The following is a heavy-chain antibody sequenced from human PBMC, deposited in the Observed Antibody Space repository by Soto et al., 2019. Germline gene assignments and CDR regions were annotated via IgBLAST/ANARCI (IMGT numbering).Heavy chain of an antibody. J-gene: IGHJ5*02. D-gene: IGHD6-19*01. CDR1: GFTFSSYS. CDR2: ISSSSSTI. CDR3: ARGYSSGWYTWFDP. Sequence: EVQLVESGGGLVQPGGSLRLSCAASGFTFSSYSMNWVRQAPGKGLEWVSYISSSSSTIYYLDSVKGRFTISRDNAKNSLYLQMNSLRAEDTAVYYCARGYSSGWYTWFDPWGQGTLVTVSS. V-gene: IGHV3-48*01.